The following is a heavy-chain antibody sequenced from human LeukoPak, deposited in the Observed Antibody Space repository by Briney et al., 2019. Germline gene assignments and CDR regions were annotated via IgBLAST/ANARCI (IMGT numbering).Heavy chain of an antibody. CDR1: GDTFSSYY. Sequence: ASVKVSCKASGDTFSSYYMHWVRQAPGQGLEWMGWINPNSGGTDYAQKFQGRVTMTRDTSIDTAYMELSRLTSDDTAVYYCARDRITDCSTTSCTIANWFDPWGQGTLVTVSS. CDR3: ARDRITDCSTTSCTIANWFDP. V-gene: IGHV1-2*02. CDR2: INPNSGGT. D-gene: IGHD2-2*01. J-gene: IGHJ5*02.